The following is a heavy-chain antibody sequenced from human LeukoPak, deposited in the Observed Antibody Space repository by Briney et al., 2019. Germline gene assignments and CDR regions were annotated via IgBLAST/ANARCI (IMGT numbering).Heavy chain of an antibody. J-gene: IGHJ4*02. V-gene: IGHV1-2*02. Sequence: ASVKVSCKASGYTFTGYYMHWVRQAPGQGLEWMGWINPNSGGTNYAQKFQGRVTMTRDASTSTAYMELSRLRSDDTAVYFCARSSIRLNYDILTAPGFGYWGQGTLVTVSS. CDR2: INPNSGGT. CDR3: ARSSIRLNYDILTAPGFGY. CDR1: GYTFTGYY. D-gene: IGHD3-9*01.